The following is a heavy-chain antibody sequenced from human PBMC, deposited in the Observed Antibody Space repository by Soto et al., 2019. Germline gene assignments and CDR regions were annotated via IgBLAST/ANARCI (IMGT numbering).Heavy chain of an antibody. CDR1: GFTFSGYG. CDR2: IWFDGSDA. V-gene: IGHV3-33*01. Sequence: QAQLVESGGGVVRPGRSQRLSCAASGFTFSGYGMHWVRQAPGKGLEWVVFIWFDGSDALYSDSVKGRFTISRDNSKNTLFLQLNSLRGDDTAVYYCAREGYCSGGGCSGGMDVWGQGTTVTVSS. D-gene: IGHD2-15*01. J-gene: IGHJ6*02. CDR3: AREGYCSGGGCSGGMDV.